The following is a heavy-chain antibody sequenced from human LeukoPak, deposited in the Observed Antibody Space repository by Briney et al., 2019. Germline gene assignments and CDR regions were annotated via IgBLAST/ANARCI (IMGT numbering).Heavy chain of an antibody. D-gene: IGHD5-12*01. Sequence: GGSLRLSCAASGFTFSSYWMSWVRQAPGKGLDGVANIKQEGSEKYYVDSVKGRFTISRDNAMNSLYLQMNSLRAEDTAVYYCAREEVATILYLYYYYGMDVWGQGTTVTVSS. CDR2: IKQEGSEK. J-gene: IGHJ6*02. CDR1: GFTFSSYW. CDR3: AREEVATILYLYYYYGMDV. V-gene: IGHV3-7*01.